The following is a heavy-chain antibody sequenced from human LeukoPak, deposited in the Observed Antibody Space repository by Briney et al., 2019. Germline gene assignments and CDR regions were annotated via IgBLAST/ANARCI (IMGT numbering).Heavy chain of an antibody. CDR1: GYTFTSYG. CDR3: ARTVLLWFGEPGEGAFDI. CDR2: INPNSGGT. J-gene: IGHJ3*02. D-gene: IGHD3-10*01. Sequence: ASVKVSCKASGYTFTSYGISWVRQAPGQGLEWMGWINPNSGGTNYAQKFQGRVTMTRDTSISTAYMELSRLRSDDTAVYYCARTVLLWFGEPGEGAFDIWGQGTMVTVSS. V-gene: IGHV1-2*02.